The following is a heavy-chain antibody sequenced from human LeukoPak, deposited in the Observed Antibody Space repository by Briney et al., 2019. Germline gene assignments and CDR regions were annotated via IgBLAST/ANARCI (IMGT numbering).Heavy chain of an antibody. CDR3: AKAGSYSDISVYPLASFDF. D-gene: IGHD3-22*01. V-gene: IGHV3-23*01. Sequence: GGSLRLSCAASGFTFSNSDMNWVRQAPGKGLEWVSFISASGGSAHYADSVRGRFTISRDNSKNTLYLQMNSLRAEDTAVYYCAKAGSYSDISVYPLASFDFWDQGTMVTVSS. CDR2: ISASGGSA. CDR1: GFTFSNSD. J-gene: IGHJ3*01.